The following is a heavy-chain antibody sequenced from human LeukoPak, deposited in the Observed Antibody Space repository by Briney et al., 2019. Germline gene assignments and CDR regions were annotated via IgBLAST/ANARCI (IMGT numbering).Heavy chain of an antibody. J-gene: IGHJ4*01. Sequence: GGSLRLSCTASGFTFSDYYMSWIRRAPGKGLEWVSYISDRGDTIYYADSVKGRFTISRDNANNSVSLQMDSLRGEDTAVYYCARLKAGNWGPGSLVTVSS. V-gene: IGHV3-11*01. CDR2: ISDRGDTI. CDR3: ARLKAGN. CDR1: GFTFSDYY.